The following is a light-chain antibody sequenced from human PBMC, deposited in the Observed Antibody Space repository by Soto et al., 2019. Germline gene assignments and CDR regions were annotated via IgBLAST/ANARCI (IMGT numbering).Light chain of an antibody. CDR3: QRDYNNIRT. CDR2: TAS. V-gene: IGKV1-27*01. Sequence: QMTQSPSSLSASVGDRVNITCRASQDISNFLAWYQQKPGEVPKVLIYTASTLTSGVPSRFSVSGSGTDFTLTISSLQPEDFATYYCQRDYNNIRTSGQGTKVDIK. J-gene: IGKJ1*01. CDR1: QDISNF.